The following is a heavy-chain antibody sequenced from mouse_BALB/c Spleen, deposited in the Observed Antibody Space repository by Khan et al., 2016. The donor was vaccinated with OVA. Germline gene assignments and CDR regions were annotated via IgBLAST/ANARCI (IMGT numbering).Heavy chain of an antibody. D-gene: IGHD2-2*01. CDR3: ERGGYGGFAY. Sequence: QVQLQQSGGDLMKPGASVKISCKATGYTFSSYWIAWVKQRPGHGLEWIGQIFPGSVSTTYNEKFKGKATFTADTSSNTAYMQLSSLTSEDSAVYYCERGGYGGFAYWGQGTLVTVSA. CDR2: IFPGSVST. V-gene: IGHV1-9*01. J-gene: IGHJ3*01. CDR1: GYTFSSYW.